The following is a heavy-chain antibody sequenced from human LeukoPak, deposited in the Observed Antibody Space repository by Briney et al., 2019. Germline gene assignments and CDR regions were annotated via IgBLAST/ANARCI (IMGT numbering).Heavy chain of an antibody. Sequence: PGGSLRLSCAASGFTISDHYMDSVRQAPGKGLEWVGRTRNRANRYTTEYAASVKGRFNISRDDSKNSLYLQMNRLKTDDTAVDYCARAGDYYPTGDYWGQGTLVTVP. J-gene: IGHJ4*02. D-gene: IGHD3-22*01. V-gene: IGHV3-72*01. CDR1: GFTISDHY. CDR2: TRNRANRYTT. CDR3: ARAGDYYPTGDY.